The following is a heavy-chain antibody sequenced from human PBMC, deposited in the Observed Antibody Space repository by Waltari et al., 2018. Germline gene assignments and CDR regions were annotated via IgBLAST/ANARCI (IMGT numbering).Heavy chain of an antibody. CDR3: ARDRVVVVPAAEFDP. D-gene: IGHD2-2*01. Sequence: QVQLQESGPGLVKPSETLSLTCTVSGYSISSGYYWGWIRQPPGKGLEWIGSIYHSGATYSNPSLKSRVTISVDTSKNQFSLKLSSVTAADTAVYYCARDRVVVVPAAEFDPWGQGTLVTVSS. CDR2: IYHSGAT. J-gene: IGHJ5*02. V-gene: IGHV4-38-2*02. CDR1: GYSISSGYY.